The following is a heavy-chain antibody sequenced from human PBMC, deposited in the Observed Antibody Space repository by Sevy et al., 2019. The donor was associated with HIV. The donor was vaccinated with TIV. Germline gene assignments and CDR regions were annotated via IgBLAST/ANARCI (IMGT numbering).Heavy chain of an antibody. D-gene: IGHD3-22*01. CDR2: IYYSGST. CDR1: GGSISSSSYY. Sequence: SETLSLTCTVSGGSISSSSYYWGWIRQPPGKGLEWIGSIYYSGSTYYNPSLKSRVTISVDTSKNQFSLKLSSVTAAGTAVYYCARTSRLGLYYFDYWGQRTLVTVSS. CDR3: ARTSRLGLYYFDY. V-gene: IGHV4-39*01. J-gene: IGHJ4*02.